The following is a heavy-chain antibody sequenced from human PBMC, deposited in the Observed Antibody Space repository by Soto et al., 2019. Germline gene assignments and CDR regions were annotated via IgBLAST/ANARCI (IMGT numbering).Heavy chain of an antibody. Sequence: QVQLVQSGAEVKKPGSSVKVSCKAFGGTFSSYAISWVRQAPGQGLEWMGGIIPIFGTANYAQKFQGIVTITAEEYTSTANMALSSLISEDTSVYYYAAGRRDDFDYWGQGTLVTVSS. CDR2: IIPIFGTA. CDR3: AAGRRDDFDY. J-gene: IGHJ4*02. CDR1: GGTFSSYA. V-gene: IGHV1-69*12.